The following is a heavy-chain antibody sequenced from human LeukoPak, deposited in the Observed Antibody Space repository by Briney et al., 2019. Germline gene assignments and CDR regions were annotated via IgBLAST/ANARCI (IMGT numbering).Heavy chain of an antibody. CDR2: ISYDGSNK. D-gene: IGHD3-10*01. Sequence: PGKSLRLSCAASGFTFSNYAMHWVRQAPGKGLEWVAVISYDGSNKYYADSVKGRFTISRDNSKNTLYLQMNSLRAEDTAVYYCARDLTWFGELFILQHWGQGTLVTVSS. J-gene: IGHJ1*01. CDR3: ARDLTWFGELFILQH. V-gene: IGHV3-30-3*01. CDR1: GFTFSNYA.